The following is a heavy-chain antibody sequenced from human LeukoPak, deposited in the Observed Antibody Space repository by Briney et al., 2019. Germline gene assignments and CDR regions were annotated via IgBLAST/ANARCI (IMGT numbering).Heavy chain of an antibody. CDR2: IWYDGSNK. CDR1: VFNFSSFV. V-gene: IGHV3-33*01. CDR3: ARGPSAYPKCFDY. J-gene: IGHJ4*02. Sequence: SGGALRLSCAAPVFNFSSFVMHWVRQAPGKGLEWVAVIWYDGSNKYYADSVKGRFTISRDNSKNTLYLQMNSLRAEDTAVYYCARGPSAYPKCFDYWGQGTLVTVSS. D-gene: IGHD5-12*01.